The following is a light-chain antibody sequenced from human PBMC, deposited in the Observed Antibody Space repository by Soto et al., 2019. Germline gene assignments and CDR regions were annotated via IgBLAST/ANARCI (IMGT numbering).Light chain of an antibody. J-gene: IGKJ1*01. CDR2: GAS. CDR1: QSVSST. CDR3: QHYNNWPA. V-gene: IGKV3-15*01. Sequence: EIVMTQSPATLSVSPGERATLSCRASQSVSSTLAWYQQKPGQAPRLLIYGASTRATGIPARFSGSGSGTEFTITISSLQSEDFAVYYCQHYNNWPAFGQGTKVEIK.